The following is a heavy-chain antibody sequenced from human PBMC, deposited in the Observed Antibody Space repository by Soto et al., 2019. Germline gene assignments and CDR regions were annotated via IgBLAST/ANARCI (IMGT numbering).Heavy chain of an antibody. Sequence: GSLRLSCAASRFTFRSYWMSWVRQAPGKGLEWVANIKQDGSEKYYVDSLKGRFTISRDNAKNSLYLQMNSLRAEDTAVYYCATVGGGTTPDYWGQGTLVTVSS. CDR1: RFTFRSYW. J-gene: IGHJ4*02. D-gene: IGHD1-7*01. V-gene: IGHV3-7*01. CDR2: IKQDGSEK. CDR3: ATVGGGTTPDY.